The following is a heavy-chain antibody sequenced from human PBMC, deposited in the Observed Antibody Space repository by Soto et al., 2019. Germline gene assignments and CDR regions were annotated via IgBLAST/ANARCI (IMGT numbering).Heavy chain of an antibody. CDR2: ISYDGSNK. CDR1: GFPFSSYG. D-gene: IGHD3-9*01. Sequence: GGSLRLSCAASGFPFSSYGMHLVRQAPGKGLEWVAVISYDGSNKYYADSVKGRFTISRDNSRNTLYLQMNSLRAEDTAVYYCARQGLRYFDWSPDPNFDYWGHGTLVTVSS. V-gene: IGHV3-30-3*01. J-gene: IGHJ4*01. CDR3: ARQGLRYFDWSPDPNFDY.